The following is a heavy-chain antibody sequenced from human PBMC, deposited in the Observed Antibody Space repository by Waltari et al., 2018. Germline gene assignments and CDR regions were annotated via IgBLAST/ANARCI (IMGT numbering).Heavy chain of an antibody. CDR1: GYSFTSYW. CDR3: ARQGRVATIPDYYYYYGMDV. J-gene: IGHJ6*02. Sequence: EVQLVQSGAEVKKPGESLKISCKGSGYSFTSYWIGWVRQMPGKGLGWMGIIYPGASDTRYSPSFQGQVTISADKSISTAYLQWSSLKASDTAMYYCARQGRVATIPDYYYYYGMDVWGQGTTVTVSS. V-gene: IGHV5-51*01. D-gene: IGHD5-12*01. CDR2: IYPGASDT.